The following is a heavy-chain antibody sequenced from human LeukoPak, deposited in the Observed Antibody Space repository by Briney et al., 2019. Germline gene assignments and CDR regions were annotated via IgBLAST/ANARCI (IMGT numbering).Heavy chain of an antibody. CDR1: GFTFSSYA. Sequence: GGSLRLSCAASGFTFSSYAMHWVRQAPGKGLEWVAVISYDGSNKYYADSVKGRFTISRDNSKNTLYLQMNSLRAEDTAVYYCARDAVAGLATRGWYFDLWGRGTLVTVPS. CDR3: ARDAVAGLATRGWYFDL. CDR2: ISYDGSNK. D-gene: IGHD5-12*01. J-gene: IGHJ2*01. V-gene: IGHV3-30-3*01.